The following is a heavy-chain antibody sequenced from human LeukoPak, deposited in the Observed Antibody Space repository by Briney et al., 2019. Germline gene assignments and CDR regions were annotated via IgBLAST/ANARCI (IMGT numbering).Heavy chain of an antibody. D-gene: IGHD6-19*01. CDR3: ARANSSGWYNWFDP. V-gene: IGHV1-69*13. CDR2: IIPIFGTA. Sequence: SVKVSCKASGYTFTNFGINWVRQAPGQGLEWMGGIIPIFGTANYAQKFQGRVTITADESTSTAYMELSSLRSEDTAVYYCARANSSGWYNWFDPWGQGTLVTVSS. CDR1: GYTFTNFG. J-gene: IGHJ5*02.